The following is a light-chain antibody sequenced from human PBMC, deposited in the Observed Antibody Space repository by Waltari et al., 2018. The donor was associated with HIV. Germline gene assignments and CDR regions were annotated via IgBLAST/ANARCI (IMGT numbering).Light chain of an antibody. Sequence: QSALTQPRPVSGSPGQSVTISCTGTSSDVGDYTFVTWYRQNPGKVPNLMIYDVSKRPSGVPDRFSGSRSGNTASLTISGLQAEDEADYFCCSYAGNYSYVFGSGSRVTVL. J-gene: IGLJ1*01. CDR2: DVS. V-gene: IGLV2-11*01. CDR1: SSDVGDYTF. CDR3: CSYAGNYSYV.